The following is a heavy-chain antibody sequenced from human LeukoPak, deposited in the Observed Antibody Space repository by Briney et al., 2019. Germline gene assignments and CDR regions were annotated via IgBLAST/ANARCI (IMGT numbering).Heavy chain of an antibody. CDR3: ARCREWLLRRVWFDP. CDR1: GGSISSGGYS. D-gene: IGHD3-3*01. Sequence: SQTLSLTCAVSGGSISSGGYSWSWIRQPPGKGLEWIGYIYHSGSTYCNPSLKSRVTISVDTSKNQFSLKLSSVTAADTAVYYCARCREWLLRRVWFDPWGQGTLVTVSS. V-gene: IGHV4-30-2*05. J-gene: IGHJ5*02. CDR2: IYHSGST.